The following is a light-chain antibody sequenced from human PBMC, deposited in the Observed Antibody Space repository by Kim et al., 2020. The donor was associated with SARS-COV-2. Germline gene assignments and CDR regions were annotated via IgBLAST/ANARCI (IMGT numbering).Light chain of an antibody. CDR1: QSVGSN. Sequence: EIVMTQSPATLSVSPGERATLSCRASQSVGSNLAWYQQKPGQAPRLLIYGASTRATGIPARFSGSGSGTEFTLTISSLQSEDFAVYFCQQYINWPPVTFGQGTKVDIK. V-gene: IGKV3-15*01. CDR2: GAS. CDR3: QQYINWPPVT. J-gene: IGKJ1*01.